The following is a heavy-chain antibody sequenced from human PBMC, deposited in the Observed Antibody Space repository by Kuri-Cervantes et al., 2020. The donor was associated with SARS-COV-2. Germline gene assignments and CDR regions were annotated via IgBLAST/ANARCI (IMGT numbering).Heavy chain of an antibody. CDR3: ARGSVVVGLVKKYYFDY. CDR2: MNPNRWNT. D-gene: IGHD2-2*01. V-gene: IGHV1-8*02. Sequence: VSVNVSCKASGGTFSSNAIGRVRQATGQGLEWMGWMNPNRWNTGYGQKCQGRVNMTRNTSISTALMELRSLRSEDTAVYYCARGSVVVGLVKKYYFDYWGQGTLVTVSS. J-gene: IGHJ4*02. CDR1: GGTFSSNA.